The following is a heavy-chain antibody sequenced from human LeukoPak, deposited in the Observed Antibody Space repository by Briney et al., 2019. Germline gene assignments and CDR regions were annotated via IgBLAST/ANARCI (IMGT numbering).Heavy chain of an antibody. Sequence: GRSLRLSCAASGFTFSSYAMHWVRQAPGKGLEWVAVISYDGSNKYYADSVKGRFTISRDNSKNTLYLQMNSLRAEDTAVYYCARVVWGIAAGASDYRGQGTLVTVSS. CDR1: GFTFSSYA. CDR3: ARVVWGIAAGASDY. D-gene: IGHD6-25*01. V-gene: IGHV3-30*04. CDR2: ISYDGSNK. J-gene: IGHJ4*02.